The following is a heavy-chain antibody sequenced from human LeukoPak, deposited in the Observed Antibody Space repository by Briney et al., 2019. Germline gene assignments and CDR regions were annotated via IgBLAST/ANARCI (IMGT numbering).Heavy chain of an antibody. CDR3: AKGLWGAYYYGMDV. CDR2: ISGSGVTI. Sequence: GGSLRLSCAASGFIFGNYAMSWVRQAPGKGLEWVSVISGSGVTIDYADSVMGRFTISRDNSKNTPYLQLDSLRAEDTAVYFCAKGLWGAYYYGMDVWGQGTTVTVSS. V-gene: IGHV3-23*01. D-gene: IGHD3-16*01. J-gene: IGHJ6*02. CDR1: GFIFGNYA.